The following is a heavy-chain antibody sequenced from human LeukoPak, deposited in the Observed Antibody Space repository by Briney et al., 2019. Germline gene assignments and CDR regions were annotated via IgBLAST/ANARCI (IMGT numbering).Heavy chain of an antibody. CDR3: ARGHFGDILTGYWLPRGIDWFDP. J-gene: IGHJ5*02. Sequence: ASVKVSCKASGYTFTTYGISWVRQAPGQGLEWMGWINTNTGNPTYAQGFTGRFVFSLDTSVSTAYLQISSLKAEDTAVYYCARGHFGDILTGYWLPRGIDWFDPWGQGTLVTVSS. D-gene: IGHD3-9*01. CDR2: INTNTGNP. V-gene: IGHV7-4-1*02. CDR1: GYTFTTYG.